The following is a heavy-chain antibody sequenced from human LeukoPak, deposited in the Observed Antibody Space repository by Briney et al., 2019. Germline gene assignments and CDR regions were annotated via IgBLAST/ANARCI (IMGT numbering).Heavy chain of an antibody. V-gene: IGHV4-34*01. J-gene: IGHJ4*02. D-gene: IGHD3-10*01. CDR1: GGSFSGYY. Sequence: SETLSLTCAVYGGSFSGYYWSWIRQPPGKGLEWIGEINHSGSTNYNPSLKSRVTISIDTSKNQFSLKLSSVTAADTAVYYGAKGWFGEADWGQGTLVTVSS. CDR2: INHSGST. CDR3: AKGWFGEAD.